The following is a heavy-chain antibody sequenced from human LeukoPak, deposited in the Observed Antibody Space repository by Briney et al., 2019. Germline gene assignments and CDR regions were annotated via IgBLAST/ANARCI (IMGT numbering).Heavy chain of an antibody. J-gene: IGHJ4*02. CDR1: GGSISSYY. CDR2: IYYSGST. CDR3: ARGGLGDDFWSGYPAPFDY. V-gene: IGHV4-59*01. D-gene: IGHD3-3*01. Sequence: SETLSLTCTVSGGSISSYYWSWIRQPPGKGLEWIGYIYYSGSTNYNPSLKSRVTISVDTSKTQFSLKLSSVTAADTAVYYCARGGLGDDFWSGYPAPFDYWGQGTLVTVSS.